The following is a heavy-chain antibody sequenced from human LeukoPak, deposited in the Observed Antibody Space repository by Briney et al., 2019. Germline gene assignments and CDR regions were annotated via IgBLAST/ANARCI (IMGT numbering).Heavy chain of an antibody. CDR2: ISYDGSNK. V-gene: IGHV3-30*18. D-gene: IGHD3-16*01. CDR1: GFTFGSYG. Sequence: GGSLRLSCAASGFTFGSYGMHWVRQAPGKGLEWVAVISYDGSNKYYADSVKGRFTISRDNSKNTLYLQMNSLRAEDTAVYYCAKEMVHVGGLSYWGQGTLVTVSS. CDR3: AKEMVHVGGLSY. J-gene: IGHJ4*02.